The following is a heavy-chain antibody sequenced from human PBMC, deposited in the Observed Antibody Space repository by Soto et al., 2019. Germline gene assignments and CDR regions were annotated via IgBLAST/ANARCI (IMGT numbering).Heavy chain of an antibody. Sequence: EVQLVESGGGLVKPGGSLRLSCAASGFTFSSYSMNWVRQAPGKGLEWVSSISSSSSYIYYADSVKGRFTISIDNAKNSLYLQMNSLRAEDTAVYYCARESGYCSGGSCYYYGMDVWGQGTTVTVSS. CDR1: GFTFSSYS. J-gene: IGHJ6*02. CDR3: ARESGYCSGGSCYYYGMDV. V-gene: IGHV3-21*01. D-gene: IGHD2-15*01. CDR2: ISSSSSYI.